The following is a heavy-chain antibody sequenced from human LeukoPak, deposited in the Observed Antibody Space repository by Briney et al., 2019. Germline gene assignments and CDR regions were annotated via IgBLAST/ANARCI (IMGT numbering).Heavy chain of an antibody. V-gene: IGHV1-2*04. J-gene: IGHJ4*02. D-gene: IGHD6-13*01. CDR3: ARESRIAAAGVPRAGGYGY. Sequence: ASVKDSCKASGYTFTGYYMHWVRQAPGQGLEWMGWINPNSGGTNYAQKFQGWVTMTRDTSISTAYMELSRLRSDDTAVYYCARESRIAAAGVPRAGGYGYWGQGTLVTVSS. CDR1: GYTFTGYY. CDR2: INPNSGGT.